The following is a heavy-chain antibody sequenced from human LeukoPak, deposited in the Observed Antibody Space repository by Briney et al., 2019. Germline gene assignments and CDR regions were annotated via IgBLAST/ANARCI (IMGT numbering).Heavy chain of an antibody. D-gene: IGHD4-17*01. CDR1: GGSISSSSYY. J-gene: IGHJ4*02. CDR3: ARYWDQDYGDDGYYFDY. Sequence: SETLSLTCTVSGGSISSSSYYWGWIRQPPGKGLEWIGSIYYSGSTYYNPSLKSRVTISVDTSKNQFSLKLSSVTAADTAVYYCARYWDQDYGDDGYYFDYWGQGTLVTVSS. V-gene: IGHV4-39*01. CDR2: IYYSGST.